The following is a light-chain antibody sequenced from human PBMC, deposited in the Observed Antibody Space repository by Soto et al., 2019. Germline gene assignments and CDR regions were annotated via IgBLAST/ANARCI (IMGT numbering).Light chain of an antibody. J-gene: IGLJ2*01. CDR2: DVS. CDR1: SSDVGSHNL. CDR3: CSYAGSSSVV. V-gene: IGLV2-23*02. Sequence: QSALTQPASVSGSPGQSITISCTGSSSDVGSHNLVSWYQQHPGKAPKLMIYDVSKRPSGVSNRFSGSKSGNTASLTISGLQAEDDADYCCCSYAGSSSVVFGGGTKLTVL.